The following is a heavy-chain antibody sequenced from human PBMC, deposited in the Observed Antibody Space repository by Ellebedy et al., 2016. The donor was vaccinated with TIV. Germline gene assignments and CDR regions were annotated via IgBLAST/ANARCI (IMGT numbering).Heavy chain of an antibody. CDR3: ARSAGNTYSSGWYYFDY. CDR2: IYYSGST. Sequence: SETLSLXXTVSGGSISSGDYYWSWIRQPPGKGLEWIGYIYYSGSTYYNPSLKSRVTISVDTSKNQFSLKLSSVTAADTAVYYCARSAGNTYSSGWYYFDYWGQGTLVTVSS. CDR1: GGSISSGDYY. D-gene: IGHD6-19*01. V-gene: IGHV4-30-4*01. J-gene: IGHJ4*02.